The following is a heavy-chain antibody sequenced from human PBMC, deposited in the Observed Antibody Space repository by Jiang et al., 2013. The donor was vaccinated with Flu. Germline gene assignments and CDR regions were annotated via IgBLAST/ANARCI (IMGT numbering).Heavy chain of an antibody. J-gene: IGHJ3*01. CDR2: ISGGGDGT. CDR3: AKLMDYFDSGGAFDL. CDR1: GFTFGSYA. Sequence: LVRAGGVPSRFSCAASGFTFGSYAMSWVRQAPGKGLEWVSAISGGGDGTYYADSVKGRFTISRDNSKNTLYLQMNSVRAEDTAIYYCAKLMDYFDSGGAFDLWGQGTMVTVSS. D-gene: IGHD3-22*01. V-gene: IGHV3-23*01.